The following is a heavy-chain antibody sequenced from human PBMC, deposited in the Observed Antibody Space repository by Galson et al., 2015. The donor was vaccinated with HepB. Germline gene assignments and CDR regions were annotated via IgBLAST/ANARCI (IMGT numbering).Heavy chain of an antibody. J-gene: IGHJ4*02. Sequence: LTCTVSGGSISSGGYYWNWVRQHPGKGLEWIGYIYYSGSTFHNPSFKSRVTISVDTSKNQFSLRLNSVTAADTAVFYCARGQYCGSTSCAYFDYWGQGTLVTVSS. CDR2: IYYSGST. CDR1: GGSISSGGYY. V-gene: IGHV4-31*03. CDR3: ARGQYCGSTSCAYFDY. D-gene: IGHD2-2*01.